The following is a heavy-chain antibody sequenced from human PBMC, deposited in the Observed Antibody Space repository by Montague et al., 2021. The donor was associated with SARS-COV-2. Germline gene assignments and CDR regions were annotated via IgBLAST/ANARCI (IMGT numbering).Heavy chain of an antibody. CDR2: TYYRSKWYY. J-gene: IGHJ4*02. CDR3: ARDSRYSLSWSFDY. Sequence: CAISGDSVSSNTAAWNWIRQSPSRGLEWLGRTYYRSKWYYDYAVSVKXSMTINPDTSKNQFSLQLSSVTAEDRAVYYCARDSRYSLSWSFDYWGQGTLVTVSS. D-gene: IGHD6-13*01. CDR1: GDSVSSNTAA. V-gene: IGHV6-1*01.